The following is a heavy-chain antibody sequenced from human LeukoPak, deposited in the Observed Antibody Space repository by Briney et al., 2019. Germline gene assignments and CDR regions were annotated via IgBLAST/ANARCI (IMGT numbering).Heavy chain of an antibody. CDR2: ISAYNGNT. CDR1: SYTFTSYG. D-gene: IGHD6-13*01. J-gene: IGHJ6*02. CDR3: VMAAAGTGWV. Sequence: GASVKVSCKASSYTFTSYGISWVRQAPGQGLEWMGWISAYNGNTNYAQKLQGRVTMTTDTSTSTAYMELSSLRSEDTAVYYCVMAAAGTGWVWGQGTTVTVSS. V-gene: IGHV1-18*01.